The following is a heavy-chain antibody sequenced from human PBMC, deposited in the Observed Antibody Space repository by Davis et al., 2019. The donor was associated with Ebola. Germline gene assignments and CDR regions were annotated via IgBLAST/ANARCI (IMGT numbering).Heavy chain of an antibody. V-gene: IGHV1-18*01. Sequence: AASVKVSCKASGYTFTSYGISWVRQAPGQGLEWMGWISAYNGNTNYAQKLQGRVTMTTDTSTSTAYMELRSLRSDDTAVYYCARDLGAHCSGGSCLISDAFDIWGQGTMVTVSS. CDR1: GYTFTSYG. D-gene: IGHD2-15*01. CDR3: ARDLGAHCSGGSCLISDAFDI. J-gene: IGHJ3*02. CDR2: ISAYNGNT.